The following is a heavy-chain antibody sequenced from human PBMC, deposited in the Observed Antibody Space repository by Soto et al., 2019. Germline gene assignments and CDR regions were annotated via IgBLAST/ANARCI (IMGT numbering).Heavy chain of an antibody. CDR3: AKGSRLGLPQHFDY. J-gene: IGHJ4*02. Sequence: GGSMRLSCAASGFTFSSYAMSWVRQAKGKGLEWVSAISGSGGSTYYADSVKGRFTISRDNSKNTLYLQMNSLRAEDTAVYYYAKGSRLGLPQHFDYWGQGTLVTVSS. V-gene: IGHV3-23*01. CDR2: ISGSGGST. D-gene: IGHD5-12*01. CDR1: GFTFSSYA.